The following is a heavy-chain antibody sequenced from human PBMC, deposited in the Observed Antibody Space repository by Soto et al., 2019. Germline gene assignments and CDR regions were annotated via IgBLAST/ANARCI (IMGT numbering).Heavy chain of an antibody. V-gene: IGHV3-21*01. J-gene: IGHJ4*02. CDR3: ARARGNDWYSDY. D-gene: IGHD5-12*01. Sequence: GVSRRLSCTASGLTFSEYSMSWVRQAPGNGLEWVSSITHSGTYVYYADSVKGRFTISRDSASNSLFLQMTSLRAEDTAVYHCARARGNDWYSDYWGQGTLVTVSS. CDR1: GLTFSEYS. CDR2: ITHSGTYV.